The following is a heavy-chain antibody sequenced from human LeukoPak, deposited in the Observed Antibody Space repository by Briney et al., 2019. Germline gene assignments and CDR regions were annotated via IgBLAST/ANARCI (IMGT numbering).Heavy chain of an antibody. Sequence: PGGSLRLSCAASGFTIGGFAKTWVRQAPGKGLEWVSSIGSDYKTHYSESVKGRFAISRDNSQSTVFLQMNSLRAEDTALYYCAKDLHYYVAIYIWGQGTAVTVSS. J-gene: IGHJ6*02. CDR3: AKDLHYYVAIYI. V-gene: IGHV3-23*01. CDR2: IGSDYKT. D-gene: IGHD3-10*02. CDR1: GFTIGGFA.